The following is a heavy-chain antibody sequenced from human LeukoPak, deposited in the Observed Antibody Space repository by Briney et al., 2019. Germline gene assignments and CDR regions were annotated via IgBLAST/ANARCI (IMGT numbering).Heavy chain of an antibody. D-gene: IGHD3-22*01. CDR1: GGSISSYH. Sequence: SETLSLPCSVSGGSISSYHWRWMRQPPGKGVECFGYIYYSGSTNYNPSLKSRVTISVDTSKNQFSLKLSSVTAADTAVYYCARARNYYDSSGFYYEGDAFDIWGQGTMVTVSS. J-gene: IGHJ3*02. V-gene: IGHV4-59*01. CDR3: ARARNYYDSSGFYYEGDAFDI. CDR2: IYYSGST.